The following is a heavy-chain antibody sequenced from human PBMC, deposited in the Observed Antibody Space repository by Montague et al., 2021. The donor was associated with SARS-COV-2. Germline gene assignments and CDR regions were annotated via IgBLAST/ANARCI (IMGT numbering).Heavy chain of an antibody. CDR1: GDSVSRSY. CDR3: ARQITMVREPFDS. V-gene: IGHV4-59*08. J-gene: IGHJ4*02. D-gene: IGHD3-10*01. CDR2: IYYYGSV. Sequence: SETLSLTCTVAGDSVSRSYWNWIRQSPGKGLEWIGNIYYYGSVNYNPSLKSRLYISLDTSKNQLSLTLTSATAADTATYYCARQITMVREPFDSWGQGTLVLVSS.